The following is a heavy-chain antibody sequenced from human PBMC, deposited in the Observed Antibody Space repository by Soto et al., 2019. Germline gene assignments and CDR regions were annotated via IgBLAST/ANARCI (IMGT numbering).Heavy chain of an antibody. J-gene: IGHJ4*02. CDR2: IIPIFGTA. D-gene: IGHD4-17*01. CDR1: GGTFSSYA. Sequence: QVQLVQSGAEVKKPGSSVKVSCKASGGTFSSYAISWVRQAPGQGLEWMGGIIPIFGTANYARKFQGRVTITADESTSTAYMELSSLRSEDTAVYYCARWVLGSYGGKEYYFDYWGQGTLVTVSS. CDR3: ARWVLGSYGGKEYYFDY. V-gene: IGHV1-69*01.